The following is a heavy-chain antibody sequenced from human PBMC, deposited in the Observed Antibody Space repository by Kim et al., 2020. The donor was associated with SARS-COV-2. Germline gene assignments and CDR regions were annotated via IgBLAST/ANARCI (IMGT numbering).Heavy chain of an antibody. Sequence: KSRVTISVDTSKNQFSMKLSSVTAADTAVYYCARAIGYSGYDYYYGMDVWGQGTTVTVSS. D-gene: IGHD5-12*01. J-gene: IGHJ6*02. CDR3: ARAIGYSGYDYYYGMDV. V-gene: IGHV4-59*01.